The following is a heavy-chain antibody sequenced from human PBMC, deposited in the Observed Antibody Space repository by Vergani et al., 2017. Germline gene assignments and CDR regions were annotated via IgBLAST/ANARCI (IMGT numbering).Heavy chain of an antibody. V-gene: IGHV1-46*03. Sequence: QVQLVQSGAEVKKPGASVKVSCKASGYTFTGYYMHWVRQAPGQGLEWMGIINPSGGSTSYAQKFQGRVTMTRDTSTSTVYMELSSLRSEDTAVYYCARGSEGSPSRNYYYYYGMDVWGQGTTVTVSS. J-gene: IGHJ6*02. CDR3: ARGSEGSPSRNYYYYYGMDV. CDR2: INPSGGST. D-gene: IGHD3-3*01. CDR1: GYTFTGYY.